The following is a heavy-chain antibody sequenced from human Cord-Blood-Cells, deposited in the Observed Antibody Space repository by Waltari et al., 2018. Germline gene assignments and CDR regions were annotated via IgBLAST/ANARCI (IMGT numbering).Heavy chain of an antibody. D-gene: IGHD5-12*01. CDR3: ASNSGYDDY. V-gene: IGHV3-21*01. CDR1: GFTFSGYS. J-gene: IGHJ4*02. Sequence: EVQLVESGGGLVKPGGSLRLSCAASGFTFSGYSMNWVRQAPGKVLEWVSSISSSSSFIYYADSVKGRFTIARDNAKNSLYLQMNSLRAEDTAVYYCASNSGYDDYWGQGTLVTVSS. CDR2: ISSSSSFI.